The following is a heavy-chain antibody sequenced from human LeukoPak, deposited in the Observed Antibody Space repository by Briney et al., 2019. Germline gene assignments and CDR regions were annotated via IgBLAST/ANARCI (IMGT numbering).Heavy chain of an antibody. CDR2: IIQDGSEK. CDR3: AKDRLLNCRGDCYIFDY. Sequence: PGGSLRLSCAASGFTFSSYWMSWVRQAPGKGLEWVAHIIQDGSEKYYVDSVKGRFTISRDNAKNSLYLQMNSLRAEDTAVYYCAKDRLLNCRGDCYIFDYWGQGTVVTVSS. J-gene: IGHJ4*02. V-gene: IGHV3-7*03. CDR1: GFTFSSYW. D-gene: IGHD2-21*02.